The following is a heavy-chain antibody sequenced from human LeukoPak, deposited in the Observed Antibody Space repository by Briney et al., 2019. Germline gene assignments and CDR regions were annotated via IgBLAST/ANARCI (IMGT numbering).Heavy chain of an antibody. Sequence: ASVKVSCKASGYTFTGYYMHWVRQAPGQGLEWMGRINPNSGGTNYAQKFQGRVTMTRDTSISTAYMELSRLRSDDTAVYYCATESSGWTNFDYWGQGTLVTVFS. CDR2: INPNSGGT. D-gene: IGHD6-19*01. CDR1: GYTFTGYY. J-gene: IGHJ4*02. V-gene: IGHV1-2*06. CDR3: ATESSGWTNFDY.